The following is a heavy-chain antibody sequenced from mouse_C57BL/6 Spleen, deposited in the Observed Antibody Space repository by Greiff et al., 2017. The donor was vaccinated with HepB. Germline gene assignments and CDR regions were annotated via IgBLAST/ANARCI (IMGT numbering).Heavy chain of an antibody. J-gene: IGHJ4*01. V-gene: IGHV2-2*01. D-gene: IGHD2-3*01. Sequence: VKLQESGPGLVQPSQSLYITCTVSGFSLTSYGVHWVRQSPGKGLEWLGVIWSGGSTDYNAAFISRLSISKDNSKSHVFFKMNSLQADDTAIYYCARRRDGAMDYWGQGTSVTVSS. CDR2: IWSGGST. CDR1: GFSLTSYG. CDR3: ARRRDGAMDY.